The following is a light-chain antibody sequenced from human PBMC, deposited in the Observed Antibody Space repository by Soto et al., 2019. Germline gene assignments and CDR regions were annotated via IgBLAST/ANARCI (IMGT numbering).Light chain of an antibody. V-gene: IGKV3-15*01. CDR2: DAS. CDR1: QSVTTN. Sequence: EIVMTQSPATLSVSAGERVPFFCRASQSVTTNLAWYQHKPGQPPRILISDASTGASGIPPRFSGIWSGTEFTLPFDSLQSADFEVYYCQQYDRWPVTFGGGTKVDIK. J-gene: IGKJ4*01. CDR3: QQYDRWPVT.